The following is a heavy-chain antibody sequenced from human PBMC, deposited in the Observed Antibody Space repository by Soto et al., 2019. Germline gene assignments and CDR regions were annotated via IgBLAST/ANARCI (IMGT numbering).Heavy chain of an antibody. CDR3: ATGYYDSSGYYNPFDY. D-gene: IGHD3-22*01. CDR2: IIPIFGTA. Sequence: SVKVACKAPAGALSSYAISWVRQAPGQGLEWMGGIIPIFGTANYAQKFQGRVTITADESTSTAYMELRSLRSEDTAVYYRATGYYDSSGYYNPFDYWGQGTLVTVSS. V-gene: IGHV1-69*13. J-gene: IGHJ4*02. CDR1: AGALSSYA.